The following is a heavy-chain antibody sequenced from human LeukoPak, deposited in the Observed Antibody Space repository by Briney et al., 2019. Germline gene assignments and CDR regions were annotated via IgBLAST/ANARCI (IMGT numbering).Heavy chain of an antibody. J-gene: IGHJ6*02. CDR2: ISGSGGST. CDR3: AKSILERYCSSTSCYTDYYYYGMDV. D-gene: IGHD2-2*02. Sequence: GGSLRLSCAASGFTFSSYAMSWVRQAPGKRLEWVSAISGSGGSTYYADSVKGRFTISRDNSKNTLYLQMNSLRAEDTAVYYCAKSILERYCSSTSCYTDYYYYGMDVWGQGTTVTVSS. CDR1: GFTFSSYA. V-gene: IGHV3-23*01.